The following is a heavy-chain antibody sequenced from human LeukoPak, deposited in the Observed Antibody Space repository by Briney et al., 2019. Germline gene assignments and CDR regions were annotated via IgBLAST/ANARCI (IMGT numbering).Heavy chain of an antibody. D-gene: IGHD3-16*02. CDR3: AREGSFQSTDDAFDI. J-gene: IGHJ3*02. Sequence: GGSLRLSCVASGFTSSSYIMHWVRQAPGKGLEWVAVISYDEGNKDYADSVKGRFTISRYNSKNTLYLQMNSLRAEDTAVYYCAREGSFQSTDDAFDIWGQGTMVTVSS. CDR2: ISYDEGNK. V-gene: IGHV3-30*04. CDR1: GFTSSSYI.